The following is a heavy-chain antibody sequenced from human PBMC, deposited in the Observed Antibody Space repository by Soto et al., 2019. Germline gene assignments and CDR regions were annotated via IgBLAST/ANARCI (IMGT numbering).Heavy chain of an antibody. V-gene: IGHV1-69*13. J-gene: IGHJ1*01. CDR3: AREASRYDF. Sequence: SVKVSCKASGGTFSSFGISWVRQAPGQGLEWMGGIIPVFGRPNYAQRFRGRLTITADESTNTSYMELIDLTSEDTAVYYCAREASRYDFWGQGTQVTVSS. CDR1: GGTFSSFG. CDR2: IIPVFGRP. D-gene: IGHD5-12*01.